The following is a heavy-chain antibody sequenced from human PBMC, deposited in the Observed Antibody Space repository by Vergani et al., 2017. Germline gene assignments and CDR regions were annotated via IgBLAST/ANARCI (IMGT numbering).Heavy chain of an antibody. D-gene: IGHD2-15*01. V-gene: IGHV1-2*02. J-gene: IGHJ4*02. CDR3: ARDSWYCSGGSCYVPDY. CDR1: GYTFTGYY. Sequence: QVQLVQSGAEVKKPGASVKVSCKASGYTFTGYYMHWARQAPGQGLEWMGWINPNSGGTNYAQKFQGRVTMTRDTSISTAYMELSRLRSDDTAVYYCARDSWYCSGGSCYVPDYWGQGTLVTVSS. CDR2: INPNSGGT.